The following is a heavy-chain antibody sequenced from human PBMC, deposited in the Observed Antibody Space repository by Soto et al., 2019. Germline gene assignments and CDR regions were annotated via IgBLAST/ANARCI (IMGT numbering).Heavy chain of an antibody. D-gene: IGHD2-15*01. V-gene: IGHV1-69*13. CDR3: ARHGYCSGGSCYDGD. CDR1: GGTFSSYA. CDR2: IIPIFGTA. J-gene: IGHJ4*02. Sequence: SVKVSCTASGGTFSSYAIRLVRQAPGQGLEWMGGIIPIFGTANYAQKLQGRVTITADESTSTAYMELSRLRSEDTAVYYCARHGYCSGGSCYDGDWGQGTLVTVSS.